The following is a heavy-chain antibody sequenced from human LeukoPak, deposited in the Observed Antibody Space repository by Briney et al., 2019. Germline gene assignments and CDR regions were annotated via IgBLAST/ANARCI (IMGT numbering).Heavy chain of an antibody. CDR1: GGSFSGYY. CDR2: INHSGST. V-gene: IGHV4-34*01. J-gene: IGHJ6*02. CDR3: ARVHYDILTGYYYGMDV. D-gene: IGHD3-9*01. Sequence: SETLSLTCAVYGGSFSGYYWSWIRQPPGKGLEWIGEINHSGSTNYNPSLKSRVTIPVDTSKNQFSLKLSSVTAADTAVYYCARVHYDILTGYYYGMDVWGQGTTVTVSS.